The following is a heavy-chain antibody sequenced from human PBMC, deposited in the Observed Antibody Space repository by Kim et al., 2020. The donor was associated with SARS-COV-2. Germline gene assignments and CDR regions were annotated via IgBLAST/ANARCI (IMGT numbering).Heavy chain of an antibody. Sequence: ASVKVSCKVSGYTLTELSMHWVRQAPGKGLEWMGGFDPEDGETIYAQKFQGRVTMTEDTSTDTAYMELSSLRSEDTAVYYCATRGVIAVAQIDFDYWGQGTLVTVSS. CDR3: ATRGVIAVAQIDFDY. CDR2: FDPEDGET. J-gene: IGHJ4*02. V-gene: IGHV1-24*01. D-gene: IGHD6-19*01. CDR1: GYTLTELS.